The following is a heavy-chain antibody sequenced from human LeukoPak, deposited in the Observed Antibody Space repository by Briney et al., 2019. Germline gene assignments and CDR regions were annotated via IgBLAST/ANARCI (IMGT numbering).Heavy chain of an antibody. CDR2: VSGNGGTT. J-gene: IGHJ4*02. D-gene: IGHD3-9*01. Sequence: SGGSLRLSCSASGFTFSRYPMHWGRQAPGKGVEYVSAVSGNGGTTYYADSVKGRFTISRDNSKNTLYLQMSSLRPEDTAVYYCARVRYFDWFIRPVDYWGQGTLVTVSS. CDR3: ARVRYFDWFIRPVDY. V-gene: IGHV3-64D*06. CDR1: GFTFSRYP.